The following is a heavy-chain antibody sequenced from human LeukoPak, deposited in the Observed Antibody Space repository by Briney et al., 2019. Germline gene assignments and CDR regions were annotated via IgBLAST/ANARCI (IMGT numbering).Heavy chain of an antibody. J-gene: IGHJ4*02. D-gene: IGHD5-24*01. CDR2: IYYSGST. Sequence: SETLSLTCTVSGGSISSYYWSWIRQPPGKGLEWIGYIYYSGSTNYNPSLKSRVTISVDTSKNQFSLKLSSVTAADTAVYYCARDGYKGFYFDYWGQGTLVTVSS. CDR1: GGSISSYY. V-gene: IGHV4-59*01. CDR3: ARDGYKGFYFDY.